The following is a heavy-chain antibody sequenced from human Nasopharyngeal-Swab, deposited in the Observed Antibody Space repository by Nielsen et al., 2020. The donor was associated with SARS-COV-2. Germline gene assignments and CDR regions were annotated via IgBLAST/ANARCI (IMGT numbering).Heavy chain of an antibody. CDR1: DASISGNNYY. CDR3: FFFTSTVKCLGDCYYYYYHTDV. D-gene: IGHD2-21*02. CDR2: IYFRGNT. J-gene: IGHJ6*03. Sequence: SETLSLTCTVSDASISGNNYYWGWVRQPPGKGLEWIGNIYFRGNTYYNPTLRGRVTLSVDTSKISLRLSSVTAADTAVYYSFFFTSTVKCLGDCYYYYYHTDVWGKGTTVTVSS. V-gene: IGHV4-39*01.